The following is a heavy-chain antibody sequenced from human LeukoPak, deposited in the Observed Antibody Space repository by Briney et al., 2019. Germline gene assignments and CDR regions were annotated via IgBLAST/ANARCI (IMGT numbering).Heavy chain of an antibody. V-gene: IGHV4-59*12. J-gene: IGHJ4*02. Sequence: SETLSLTCTVSGGSISSYYWSWIRQPPGKGLEWIGYIYYSGSTNYNPSLKSRVTISVDTSKNQFSLKLSSVTAADTAVYYCARGHYYDSSGYVDYWGQGTLVTVSS. CDR2: IYYSGST. D-gene: IGHD3-22*01. CDR1: GGSISSYY. CDR3: ARGHYYDSSGYVDY.